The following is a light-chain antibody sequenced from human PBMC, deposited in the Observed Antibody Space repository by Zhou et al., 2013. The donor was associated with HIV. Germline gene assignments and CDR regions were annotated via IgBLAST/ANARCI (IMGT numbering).Light chain of an antibody. J-gene: IGKJ2*01. V-gene: IGKV1-39*01. CDR3: QQSHSSPYT. CDR1: QSISGY. CDR2: AAS. Sequence: DIQMTQSPSSLSASVGDTVTITCRASQSISGYLNWYQQKPGKAPMLLIYAASSLQSGVPSSFSGSGSGTDFTLTISSLQPEDFAIYYCQQSHSSPYTFGLGTRL.